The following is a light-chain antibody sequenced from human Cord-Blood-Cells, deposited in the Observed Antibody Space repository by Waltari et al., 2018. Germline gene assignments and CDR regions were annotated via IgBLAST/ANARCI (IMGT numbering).Light chain of an antibody. CDR2: EVS. Sequence: QSALTQPPSASGSPGQSVTISCTGTSSDVGGYNYVCWYQQPPGKAPKLMIYEVSKRPSGVPDRFSGSKSGNTASLTVSGLQAEDEADYYCSSYAGSNNYVFGTGTKVTVL. CDR1: SSDVGGYNY. CDR3: SSYAGSNNYV. J-gene: IGLJ1*01. V-gene: IGLV2-8*01.